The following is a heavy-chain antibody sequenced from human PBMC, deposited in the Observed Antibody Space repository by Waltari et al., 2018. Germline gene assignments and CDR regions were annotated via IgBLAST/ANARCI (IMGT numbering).Heavy chain of an antibody. CDR3: AREVHLGELSNAFDI. Sequence: QVQLVESGGGVVQPGRSLRLSCAASGFTFSSYAMHWVRQAPGKGLEWVAVISYDGSNKYYADPVKGRFTISRDNSKNTLYLQMNSLRAEDTAVYYCAREVHLGELSNAFDIWGQGTMVTVSS. J-gene: IGHJ3*02. D-gene: IGHD3-16*02. CDR1: GFTFSSYA. CDR2: ISYDGSNK. V-gene: IGHV3-30-3*01.